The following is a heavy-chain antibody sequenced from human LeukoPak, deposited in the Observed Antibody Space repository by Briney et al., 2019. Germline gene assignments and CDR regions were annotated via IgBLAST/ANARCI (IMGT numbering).Heavy chain of an antibody. Sequence: GGSLRLSCAASGFTFSNYWMSWVRQAPGKGLEWVANIKQDESEKYYVDSVKGRFTVSRDNAKNSLYLQTNSLRAEDTAVYYCARGNDYGDHVGIYFDYWGQGTLVTVSS. D-gene: IGHD4-17*01. CDR2: IKQDESEK. CDR3: ARGNDYGDHVGIYFDY. V-gene: IGHV3-7*03. J-gene: IGHJ4*02. CDR1: GFTFSNYW.